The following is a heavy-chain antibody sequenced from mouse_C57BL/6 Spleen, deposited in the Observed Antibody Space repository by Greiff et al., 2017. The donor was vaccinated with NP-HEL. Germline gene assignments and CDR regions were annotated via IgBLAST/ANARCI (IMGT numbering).Heavy chain of an antibody. J-gene: IGHJ4*01. CDR2: IWTGGGT. CDR1: GFSLTSYA. CDR3: ARNFGSSSYYEAMDY. D-gene: IGHD1-1*01. Sequence: QVQLKQSGPGLVAPSQRLSITCTVSGFSLTSYAISWVRQPPGKGLEWLGVIWTGGGTNSNSALKSRLSISKDNSKSQVFLKMNSLQTDDTARYYGARNFGSSSYYEAMDYWGQGTSVTVSS. V-gene: IGHV2-9-1*01.